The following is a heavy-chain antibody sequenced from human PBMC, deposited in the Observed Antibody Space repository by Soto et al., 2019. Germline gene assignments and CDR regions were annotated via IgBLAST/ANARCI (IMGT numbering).Heavy chain of an antibody. V-gene: IGHV3-43*01. J-gene: IGHJ4*02. Sequence: EVQLVESGGVVVQPGGSLRLSCAASGFTFDDYTMHWVRQAPGKGLEWVSLISWDGGSTYYADSVKGRFTISRDNSKNSLYLQMSSLRTEDTALYYCAKARDSSGSPLDYWGQGTLVTVSS. CDR1: GFTFDDYT. CDR3: AKARDSSGSPLDY. CDR2: ISWDGGST. D-gene: IGHD3-22*01.